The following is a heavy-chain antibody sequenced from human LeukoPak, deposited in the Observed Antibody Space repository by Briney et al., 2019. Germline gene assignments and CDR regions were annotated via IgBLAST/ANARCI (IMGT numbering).Heavy chain of an antibody. Sequence: PSEALLLTCTVPGGSISSSSYYWGWFSQPPGKGMEWLGNFYYSGCTDYNPSLNSRVTRSVDTSKSQFSLKLSSVTAADTALYYCARRKQLGQLDYWGQGTLVTVSS. CDR2: FYYSGCT. CDR1: GGSISSSSYY. J-gene: IGHJ4*02. CDR3: ARRKQLGQLDY. D-gene: IGHD6-13*01. V-gene: IGHV4-39*01.